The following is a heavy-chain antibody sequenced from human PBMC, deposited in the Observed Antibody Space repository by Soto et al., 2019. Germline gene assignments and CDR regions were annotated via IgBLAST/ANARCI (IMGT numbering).Heavy chain of an antibody. CDR3: ARGPYDGFDI. Sequence: SETLSLTCTVSVGSIGRSYWSWIRQPPGKGLEWIGYIYYSGTADYNPSLKSRVTMSVDTSKMQFSLRLRSVTAADTAVYYCARGPYDGFDIWGQGTMVTVSS. J-gene: IGHJ3*02. V-gene: IGHV4-59*01. CDR2: IYYSGTA. CDR1: VGSIGRSY.